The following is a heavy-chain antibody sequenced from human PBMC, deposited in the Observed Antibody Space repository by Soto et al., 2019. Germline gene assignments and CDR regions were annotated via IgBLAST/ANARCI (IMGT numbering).Heavy chain of an antibody. CDR2: IYWNDDK. D-gene: IGHD6-13*01. CDR3: AHRQAQRPDFRIAAAGKIPTDY. J-gene: IGHJ4*02. Sequence: SGPTLVKPTQTLTLTCTFSGFSLSTSGVGVGWIRQPPGKALEWLALIYWNDDKRYSPSLKSRLTITKDTSKNQVVLTMTNMDPVDTATYYCAHRQAQRPDFRIAAAGKIPTDYWGQGTLVTVSS. CDR1: GFSLSTSGVG. V-gene: IGHV2-5*01.